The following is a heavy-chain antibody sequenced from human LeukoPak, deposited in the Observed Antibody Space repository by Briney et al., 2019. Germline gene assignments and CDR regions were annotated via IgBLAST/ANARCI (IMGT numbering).Heavy chain of an antibody. CDR1: GGSISSSSYY. CDR2: IYYSGST. D-gene: IGHD3-10*01. Sequence: SETLSLTCTVSGGSISSSSYYWGWIRQPPGKGLEWIGSIYYSGSTYYNPSLKSRVTISVDTSKNQFSLKLSSVTAADTAVYYCARLWFGPFNWIDPWGQGTLVTVSS. V-gene: IGHV4-39*01. CDR3: ARLWFGPFNWIDP. J-gene: IGHJ5*02.